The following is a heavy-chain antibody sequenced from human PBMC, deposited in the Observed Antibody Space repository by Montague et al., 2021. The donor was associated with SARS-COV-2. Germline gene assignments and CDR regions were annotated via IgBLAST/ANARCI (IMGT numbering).Heavy chain of an antibody. V-gene: IGHV4-39*02. CDR2: IGYSGTT. Sequence: SETLSLTCSVSSGSIISSGYYWGWIRQPPGKELEWIGNIGYSGTTYYNPSLQSRGTISVDTSKNHLSLRLSSVTAADTAVYFCARGMIRGVTTPFNYWGQGSQVTVSS. J-gene: IGHJ4*02. D-gene: IGHD3-10*01. CDR3: ARGMIRGVTTPFNY. CDR1: SGSIISSGYY.